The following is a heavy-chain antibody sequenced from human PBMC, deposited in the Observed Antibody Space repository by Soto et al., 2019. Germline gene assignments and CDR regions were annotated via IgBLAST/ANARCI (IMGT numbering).Heavy chain of an antibody. CDR1: GGTFSSYA. J-gene: IGHJ6*02. Sequence: QVQLVQSGAEVKKPGSSVKVSCKASGGTFSSYAISWVRQAPGQGLEWMGGIIPIFGTANYAQKFQGRVTITADEYTSTAYMELSSLRSEDTAVYYCARRYCSGDSCYYYGMDVWGQGTTVTVSS. CDR2: IIPIFGTA. CDR3: ARRYCSGDSCYYYGMDV. D-gene: IGHD2-15*01. V-gene: IGHV1-69*12.